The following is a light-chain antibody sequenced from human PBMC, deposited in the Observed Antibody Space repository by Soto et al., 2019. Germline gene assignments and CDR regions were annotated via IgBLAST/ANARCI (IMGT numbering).Light chain of an antibody. CDR1: QSVLYSSNNKNY. CDR3: QQYYSTLPLI. Sequence: DIVMTQSPDSLAVSLGERATINCKSSQSVLYSSNNKNYLAWYQQKPGQPPKLLIYWASTRESGVPDRFSGSGSWTDFTLTISSLQAEDVAVYYCQQYYSTLPLIFGGGTKVEIK. J-gene: IGKJ4*01. CDR2: WAS. V-gene: IGKV4-1*01.